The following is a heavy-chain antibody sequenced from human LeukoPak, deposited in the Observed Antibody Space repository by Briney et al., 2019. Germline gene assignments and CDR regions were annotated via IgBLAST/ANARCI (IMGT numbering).Heavy chain of an antibody. CDR2: MNPNSGNT. CDR1: GYTFTSYD. D-gene: IGHD3-22*01. J-gene: IGHJ4*02. Sequence: GASVKVSCKASGYTFTSYDINWVRQATGHGLEWMGWMNPNSGNTGYAQKFQGRVTITRNTSISTAYMELSSLRSEDTAVYYCARGVYDSSGYYLNYWGQGTLVTVSS. V-gene: IGHV1-8*03. CDR3: ARGVYDSSGYYLNY.